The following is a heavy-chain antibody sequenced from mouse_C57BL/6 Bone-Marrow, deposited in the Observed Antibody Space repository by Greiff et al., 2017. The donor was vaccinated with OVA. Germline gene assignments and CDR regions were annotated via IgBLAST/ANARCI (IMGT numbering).Heavy chain of an antibody. Sequence: QVQLQQSGAELVRPGASVTLSCKASGYTFTDYEMHWVKQTPVHGLEWIGAIDPETGGTAYNQKFKGKAILTADKSSSTAYMELRSLTSEDSAVYYCTRGVYYGNDFSFAYWGQGTLVTVSA. D-gene: IGHD2-1*01. CDR2: IDPETGGT. V-gene: IGHV1-15*01. CDR1: GYTFTDYE. J-gene: IGHJ3*01. CDR3: TRGVYYGNDFSFAY.